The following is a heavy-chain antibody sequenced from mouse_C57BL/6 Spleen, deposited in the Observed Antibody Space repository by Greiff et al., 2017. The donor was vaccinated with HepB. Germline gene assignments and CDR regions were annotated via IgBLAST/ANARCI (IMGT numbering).Heavy chain of an antibody. CDR2: INPSTGGT. V-gene: IGHV1-42*01. Sequence: EVQLQQSGPELVKPGASVKISCKASGYSFTGYYMNWVKQSPEKSLEWIGEINPSTGGTTYNQKFKAKATLTVDKSSSTAYMQLKSLTSEDSAVYYCARDYYGSSQFAYWGQGTLVTVSA. J-gene: IGHJ3*01. CDR3: ARDYYGSSQFAY. D-gene: IGHD1-1*01. CDR1: GYSFTGYY.